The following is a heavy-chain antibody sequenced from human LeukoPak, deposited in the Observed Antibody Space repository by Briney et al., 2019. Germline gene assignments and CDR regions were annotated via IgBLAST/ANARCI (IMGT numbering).Heavy chain of an antibody. D-gene: IGHD6-19*01. J-gene: IGHJ4*02. V-gene: IGHV3-21*01. CDR1: GFTFSSYS. CDR3: ARPGCSSGWYLGY. CDR2: ISSSSSYI. Sequence: MSGGSLRLSCSASGFTFSSYSMNWVRQAPGKGLQWVSSISSSSSYIYYADSVKGRFTISRDNAKNSLYLQMNSLRAEDTAVYYCARPGCSSGWYLGYWGQGTLVTVSS.